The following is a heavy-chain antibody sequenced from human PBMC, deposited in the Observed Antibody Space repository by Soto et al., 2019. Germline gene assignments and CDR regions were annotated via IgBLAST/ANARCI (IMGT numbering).Heavy chain of an antibody. CDR2: IIPILGIA. J-gene: IGHJ6*02. CDR3: ARDGDYYDPHYYGMDV. D-gene: IGHD3-22*01. Sequence: QVQLVQSGAEVKKPGSSVKVSCKASGGTFSSYTISWVRQAPGQGLEWMGRIIPILGIANYAQKFQGRVTITADKSTSTAYMELSSLRSEDTAVYYCARDGDYYDPHYYGMDVWGQGTTVTVSS. V-gene: IGHV1-69*08. CDR1: GGTFSSYT.